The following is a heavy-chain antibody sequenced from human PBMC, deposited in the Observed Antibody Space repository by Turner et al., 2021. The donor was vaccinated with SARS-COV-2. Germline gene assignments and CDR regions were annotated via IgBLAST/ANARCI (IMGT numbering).Heavy chain of an antibody. CDR2: FDPEDGET. J-gene: IGHJ5*02. V-gene: IGHV1-24*01. Sequence: QVQLVQSGAEVKKPGASVKVSCKISGYTLTELSMYWVRQAPVKGLEWMGGFDPEDGETIYAQNFQGRVTMTEDTSTDTAYMELSSLRSEDTAVYFCATGYQLRVNWFDPWGQGTLVTVSS. CDR1: GYTLTELS. D-gene: IGHD2-2*01. CDR3: ATGYQLRVNWFDP.